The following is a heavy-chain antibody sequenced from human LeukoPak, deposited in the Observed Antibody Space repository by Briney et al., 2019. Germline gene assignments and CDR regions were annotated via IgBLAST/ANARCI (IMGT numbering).Heavy chain of an antibody. CDR2: IRGSGGST. Sequence: GGSLRLSCAASGFTFSSYAMSWVRQAPGKGLEWVSGIRGSGGSTYYADSVKGRFTISRDNAKNSLYLQMNSLRAEDTAVYYCARNMGPSNWFDPWGQGTLVTVSS. V-gene: IGHV3-23*01. CDR3: ARNMGPSNWFDP. D-gene: IGHD1/OR15-1a*01. J-gene: IGHJ5*02. CDR1: GFTFSSYA.